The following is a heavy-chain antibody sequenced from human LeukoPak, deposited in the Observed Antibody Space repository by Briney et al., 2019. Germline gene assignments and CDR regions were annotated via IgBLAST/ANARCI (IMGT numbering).Heavy chain of an antibody. Sequence: ASVKVSCKASGYTFTSYDINWVRQATGQGLEWMGWMNPNSGNTGYAQKFQGRVTMTRNTSIRTAYMELSSLRSEDTAVYYCARGYCSGGSCWEGDWFDPWGQGTLVTVSS. CDR1: GYTFTSYD. CDR3: ARGYCSGGSCWEGDWFDP. CDR2: MNPNSGNT. D-gene: IGHD2-15*01. V-gene: IGHV1-8*01. J-gene: IGHJ5*02.